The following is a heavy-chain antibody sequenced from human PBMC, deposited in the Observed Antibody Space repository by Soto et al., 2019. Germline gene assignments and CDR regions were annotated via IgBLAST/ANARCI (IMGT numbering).Heavy chain of an antibody. CDR3: AKGLFGVVIIGHAFDI. CDR2: ISWNSGSI. D-gene: IGHD3-3*01. Sequence: EVQLVESGGGLVQPGRSLRLSCAASGFTFDDYAMHWVRQAPGKGLEWVSGISWNSGSIGYADSVKGRFTISRDNAKNFLYLQMDSLRAEDTALYYCAKGLFGVVIIGHAFDIWGQGTMVTVSS. V-gene: IGHV3-9*01. CDR1: GFTFDDYA. J-gene: IGHJ3*02.